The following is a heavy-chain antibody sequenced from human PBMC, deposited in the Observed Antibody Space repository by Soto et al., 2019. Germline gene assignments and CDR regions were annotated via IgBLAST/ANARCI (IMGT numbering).Heavy chain of an antibody. CDR1: GFTFSDYY. CDR2: SSNSGTYT. J-gene: IGHJ4*02. CDR3: ARSGDNYNVLDY. V-gene: IGHV3-11*06. Sequence: GRSLRLSCVASGFTFSDYYMSWVRQAPGKGLEWLSYSSNSGTYTKYAGSVKGRFSISRDNAKNSLYLQINSLRGEDTAIYYCARSGDNYNVLDYWGQGTPVTVSS. D-gene: IGHD3-10*02.